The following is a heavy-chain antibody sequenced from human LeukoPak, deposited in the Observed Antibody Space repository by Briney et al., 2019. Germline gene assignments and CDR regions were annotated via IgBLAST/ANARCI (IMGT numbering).Heavy chain of an antibody. J-gene: IGHJ6*02. Sequence: PSETLSLTCTVSGGSINTYYWSWIRQPPGKGLEWIGYIYYSGSTNYNPFLKSRVTISVDTSKNQVSLKLSSVTAADTAVYYCARDKWYSFGSYYYGMDVWGQGTTVTVSS. V-gene: IGHV4-59*01. CDR1: GGSINTYY. D-gene: IGHD5-18*01. CDR2: IYYSGST. CDR3: ARDKWYSFGSYYYGMDV.